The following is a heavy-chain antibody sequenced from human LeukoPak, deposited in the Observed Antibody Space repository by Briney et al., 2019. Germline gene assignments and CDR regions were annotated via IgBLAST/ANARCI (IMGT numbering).Heavy chain of an antibody. Sequence: SETLSLTCAVYGGSFSGYYWSWIRQPPGQGLEWIGEINHSGSTNYNPSLKSRVTISVDTSKNQFSLKLSSVTAADTAVYYCARGRPSSGGAFDIWGQGTMVTVSS. CDR3: ARGRPSSGGAFDI. CDR2: INHSGST. V-gene: IGHV4-34*01. CDR1: GGSFSGYY. D-gene: IGHD6-6*01. J-gene: IGHJ3*02.